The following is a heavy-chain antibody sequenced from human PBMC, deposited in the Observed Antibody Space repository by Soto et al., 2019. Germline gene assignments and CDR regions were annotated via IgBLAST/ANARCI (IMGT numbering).Heavy chain of an antibody. Sequence: QVQLVESGGGVVQPGRSLRLSCAASGFTFSSYGMHCVRQAPGKGLEWVAVIWYDGSNKYYADSVKGRFTISRDNSKNTLYLQMNSLRAEDTAVYYCARDRGYYDSSGKQSGPQDYWGQGTLVTVSS. V-gene: IGHV3-33*01. CDR1: GFTFSSYG. CDR2: IWYDGSNK. D-gene: IGHD3-22*01. CDR3: ARDRGYYDSSGKQSGPQDY. J-gene: IGHJ4*02.